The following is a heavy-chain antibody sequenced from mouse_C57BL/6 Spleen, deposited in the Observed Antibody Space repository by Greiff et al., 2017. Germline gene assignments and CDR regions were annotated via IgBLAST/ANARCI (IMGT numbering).Heavy chain of an antibody. CDR2: LSDGGSYT. J-gene: IGHJ3*01. Sequence: EVNLVESGGGLVKPGGSLKLSCAASGFTFSSYAMSWVRQTPEKRLEWVATLSDGGSYTYYPDKVKGRFTISRDNAKNNLYLQMSHLKSEDTAMYYCARPTSTMIGGFAYWGQGTLVTVSA. CDR1: GFTFSSYA. D-gene: IGHD2-4*01. V-gene: IGHV5-4*03. CDR3: ARPTSTMIGGFAY.